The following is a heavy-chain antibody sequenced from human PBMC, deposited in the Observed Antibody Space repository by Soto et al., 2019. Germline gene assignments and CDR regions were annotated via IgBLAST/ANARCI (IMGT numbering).Heavy chain of an antibody. J-gene: IGHJ4*02. D-gene: IGHD3-3*01. CDR1: GGSISSGGYS. CDR2: IYHSGST. V-gene: IGHV4-30-2*01. CDR3: ASLTIFGVVMAFDY. Sequence: PSETLSLTCAVSGGSISSGGYSWSWIRQPPGKGLEWIGYIYHSGSTYYNPSLKSRVTISVDRSKNQFSLKLSSVTAADTAVYYCASLTIFGVVMAFDYWGQGTLVTVSS.